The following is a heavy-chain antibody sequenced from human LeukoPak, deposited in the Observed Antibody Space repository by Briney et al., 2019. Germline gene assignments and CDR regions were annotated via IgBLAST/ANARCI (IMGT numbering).Heavy chain of an antibody. CDR1: GFTFSSYG. V-gene: IGHV3-23*01. CDR2: ISGSGGST. CDR3: AKDRSGYDYVWRSYGDFDL. J-gene: IGHJ2*01. Sequence: GGTLRLSCAASGFTFSSYGMSWVRQAPGKGLEWVSAISGSGGSTYYADSVKGRFTISRDNSKNTLYLQMNSLRAEDTAVYYCAKDRSGYDYVWRSYGDFDLWGRGTLITVSS. D-gene: IGHD3-16*01.